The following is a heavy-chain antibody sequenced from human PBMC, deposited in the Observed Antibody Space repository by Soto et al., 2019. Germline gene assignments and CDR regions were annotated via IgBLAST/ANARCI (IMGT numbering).Heavy chain of an antibody. CDR3: ARESGDNWTYEVD. Sequence: QVQVKESGPGLVKPSETLSLTCTVSGGSITDYSWSWIRQSAGKGLEWLGRISINGNSHYHPSLRSRVTMSIETYKKQFSLNLRSVTAADTAVYYCARESGDNWTYEVDWGQGTLVTVSS. J-gene: IGHJ4*02. D-gene: IGHD1-7*01. CDR2: ISINGNS. CDR1: GGSITDYS. V-gene: IGHV4-4*07.